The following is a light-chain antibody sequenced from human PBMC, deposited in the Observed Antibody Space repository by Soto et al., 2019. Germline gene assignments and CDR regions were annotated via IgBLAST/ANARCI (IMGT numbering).Light chain of an antibody. J-gene: IGKJ5*01. CDR2: DAS. Sequence: EILMTQSPATLSGSPGERATLSCRASQSVSSYLAWYQQKTGKAPRLLIYDASNRATGIPARLSGSGSGTDLTITISSIEPEDFEVYYCQQRYNWPITFGHGTRLEIK. V-gene: IGKV3-11*01. CDR1: QSVSSY. CDR3: QQRYNWPIT.